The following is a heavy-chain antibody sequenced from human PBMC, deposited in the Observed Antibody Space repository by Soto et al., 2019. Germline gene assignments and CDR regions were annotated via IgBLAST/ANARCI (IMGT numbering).Heavy chain of an antibody. CDR3: TTDRMTGDNPARPFVEYFDY. J-gene: IGHJ4*02. V-gene: IGHV3-15*01. CDR2: IKSKTDGGST. Sequence: EVQLVESGGGLVKPGGSLRLSCAASGFTFSNAWMSWVRQAPGKGLEWVGRIKSKTDGGSTDYAAPVKGRFTFSRDDSKNTLYLQMNSLKTEDTAVYYCTTDRMTGDNPARPFVEYFDYWGQGTLVTVSS. CDR1: GFTFSNAW. D-gene: IGHD3-16*01.